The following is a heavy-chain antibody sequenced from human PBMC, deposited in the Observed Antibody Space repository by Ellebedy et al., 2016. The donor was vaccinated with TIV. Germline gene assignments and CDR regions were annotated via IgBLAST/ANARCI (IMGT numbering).Heavy chain of an antibody. J-gene: IGHJ4*02. Sequence: MPSETLSLTCSVSSGSISRSGYYWGWIRQPPGKGLEWIGTIYYRGTTYYNPSLKSRVTMSVDTSKNQFSLRLSSVTAADTAVYYCASCGYSGYDPPYFWGQGTLVTVSS. CDR2: IYYRGTT. CDR3: ASCGYSGYDPPYF. CDR1: SGSISRSGYY. V-gene: IGHV4-39*01. D-gene: IGHD5-12*01.